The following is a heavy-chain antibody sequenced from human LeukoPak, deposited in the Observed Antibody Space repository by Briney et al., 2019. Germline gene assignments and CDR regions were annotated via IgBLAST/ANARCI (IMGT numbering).Heavy chain of an antibody. J-gene: IGHJ4*02. CDR3: ATYGDYRSFDY. V-gene: IGHV4-31*03. D-gene: IGHD4-17*01. CDR2: IYYSGST. Sequence: PSETLSLTCTVSGGSISSGDYYWSWIHQHPGKGLEWIGYIYYSGSTHHNPSLKSRVTISVDTSKNQFSLKLNSVTAAETAVYYCATYGDYRSFDYWGQGTLVTVSS. CDR1: GGSISSGDYY.